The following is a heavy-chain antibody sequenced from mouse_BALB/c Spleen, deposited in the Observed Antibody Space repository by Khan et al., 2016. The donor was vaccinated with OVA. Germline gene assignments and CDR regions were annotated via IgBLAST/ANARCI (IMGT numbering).Heavy chain of an antibody. CDR1: GFSLTDYG. CDR2: IWGGGST. D-gene: IGHD1-1*02. CDR3: AKLLWSHYYAMDY. V-gene: IGHV2-6-5*01. J-gene: IGHJ4*01. Sequence: QVQLKESGPGLVAPSQSLSITCTVSGFSLTDYGVSWIRQPPGKGLEWLGLIWGGGSTYYNSDLKSRLSISKDNSKSQVFLEMNSLQTDDTAMYYCAKLLWSHYYAMDYWGQGTSVTVSS.